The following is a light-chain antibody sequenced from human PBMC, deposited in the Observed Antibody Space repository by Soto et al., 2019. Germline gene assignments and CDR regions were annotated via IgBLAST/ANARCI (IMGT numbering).Light chain of an antibody. CDR1: QDISSW. Sequence: DIQMTQSPSSVSASVGDRVTITCRASQDISSWVAWYQQKPGKAPQLLISAASSLQSGVPRRFSGSGSGTDFTLIISSLQPEDFATYFCQQGDSFPFTFGGGTKVDIK. CDR3: QQGDSFPFT. V-gene: IGKV1-12*01. J-gene: IGKJ4*01. CDR2: AAS.